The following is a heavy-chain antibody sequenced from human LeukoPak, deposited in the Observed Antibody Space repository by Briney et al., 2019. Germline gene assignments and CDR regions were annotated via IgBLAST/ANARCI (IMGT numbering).Heavy chain of an antibody. CDR3: ARAVARGWLDYYYYYGMDV. CDR1: GGSISSYY. CDR2: IYYSGST. Sequence: SETLSLTCTVSGGSISSYYWSWIRQTPGKGLEWIGYIYYSGSTNYNPSLKSRVTISVDTSKNQFSLKLSSVTAADTAVYYCARAVARGWLDYYYYYGMDVWGQGTTVTVSS. J-gene: IGHJ6*02. D-gene: IGHD6-19*01. V-gene: IGHV4-59*01.